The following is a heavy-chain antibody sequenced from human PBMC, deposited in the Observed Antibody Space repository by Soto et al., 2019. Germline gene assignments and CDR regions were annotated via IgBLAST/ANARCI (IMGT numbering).Heavy chain of an antibody. CDR2: IYYNGTT. V-gene: IGHV4-61*03. J-gene: IGHJ5*02. CDR3: ARVDYGDYPWFDP. D-gene: IGHD4-17*01. Sequence: HVQLQESGPGLVKPSETLSLTCAVSGGSVNRYTHHWSWIRQPPGKVLEWIGHIYYNGTTYYNPSLQRRVTLSVDTSKNHFSLKMRSVTAADTAVYYCARVDYGDYPWFDPWGQGTLVTVSS. CDR1: GGSVNRYTHH.